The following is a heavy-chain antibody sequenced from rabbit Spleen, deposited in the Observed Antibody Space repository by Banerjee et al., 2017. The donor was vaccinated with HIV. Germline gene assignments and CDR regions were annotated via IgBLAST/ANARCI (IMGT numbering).Heavy chain of an antibody. J-gene: IGHJ4*01. D-gene: IGHD1-1*01. V-gene: IGHV1S45*01. Sequence: QEQLVESGGGLVQPGGSLKLSCTASGFSFSNKAVMCWVRQAPGKGLEWIACINTDTGKAVYATWAKGRFTISRTSSTTVTLQMTSLTAADTATHFCARDLGSVVGWNFKLWGPGTLVTVS. CDR1: GFSFSNKAV. CDR2: INTDTGKA. CDR3: ARDLGSVVGWNFKL.